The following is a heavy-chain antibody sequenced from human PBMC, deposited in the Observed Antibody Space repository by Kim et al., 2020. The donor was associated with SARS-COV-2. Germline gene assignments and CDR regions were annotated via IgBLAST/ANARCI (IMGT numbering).Heavy chain of an antibody. D-gene: IGHD6-19*01. J-gene: IGHJ2*01. CDR1: GYTLTELS. Sequence: ASVKVSCKVSGYTLTELSMHWVRQAPGKGLEWMGGFDPEDGETIYAQKFQGRVTMTEDTSTDTAYMELSSLRSEDTAVYYCATDTSPLYSSGWFSLTGYVDLWGRGTLGTVSS. CDR2: FDPEDGET. CDR3: ATDTSPLYSSGWFSLTGYVDL. V-gene: IGHV1-24*01.